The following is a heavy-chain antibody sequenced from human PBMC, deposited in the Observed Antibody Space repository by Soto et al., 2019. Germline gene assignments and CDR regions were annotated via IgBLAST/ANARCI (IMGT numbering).Heavy chain of an antibody. D-gene: IGHD5-18*01. CDR1: GGSLSDYY. V-gene: IGHV4-34*01. J-gene: IGHJ4*02. CDR3: ARVETAMALYYFDY. Sequence: QVQLQQWGAGLLKPSETLSLTCAVYGGSLSDYYWSWIRQPPGKGLEWIGEINHSGSTNYNPSLKSRVTISVDTSKKQFSLKLSSVTAADTAVYYCARVETAMALYYFDYWGQGTLVTVSS. CDR2: INHSGST.